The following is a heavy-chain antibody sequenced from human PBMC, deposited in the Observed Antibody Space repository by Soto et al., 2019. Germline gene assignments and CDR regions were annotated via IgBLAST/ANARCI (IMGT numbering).Heavy chain of an antibody. CDR3: ARDNRFGELFPPDSFDY. CDR2: INAGNANT. Sequence: ASVKVSCKASGYTFTNYAIHWVRQAPGQRLEWMGWINAGNANTKYSQKFQGRVTITRDTSASTAYMELRSLRSDDTAVYYCARDNRFGELFPPDSFDYWGQGTLVTVSS. J-gene: IGHJ4*02. CDR1: GYTFTNYA. V-gene: IGHV1-3*01. D-gene: IGHD3-10*01.